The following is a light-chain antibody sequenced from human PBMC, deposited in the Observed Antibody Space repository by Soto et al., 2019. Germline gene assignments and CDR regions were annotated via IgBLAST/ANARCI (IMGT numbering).Light chain of an antibody. Sequence: EIVLTQSPATLSLSPGERATLSCRASQSVSSYLAWYQQKPGQAPRLLIYDASNRATGIPARFSGSGSGTDFTLTISGLEPEDFAVYYCQQRSNWLTFGGGTKVDI. CDR3: QQRSNWLT. J-gene: IGKJ4*01. CDR1: QSVSSY. V-gene: IGKV3-11*01. CDR2: DAS.